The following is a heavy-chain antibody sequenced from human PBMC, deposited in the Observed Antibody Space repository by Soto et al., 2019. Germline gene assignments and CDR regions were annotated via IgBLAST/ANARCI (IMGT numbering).Heavy chain of an antibody. J-gene: IGHJ4*02. CDR3: ARQIYDSDTGPNFQYYFDS. CDR2: IDPSDSQT. D-gene: IGHD3-22*01. Sequence: XESLKVSCQGSGDRFAGYLITWVPQKPGKGLEWVGRIDPSDSQTYYSPSFRGHVTISVTKSITTVFLQWSSLRASDTAMYYCARQIYDSDTGPNFQYYFDSWGQGTPVTVSS. CDR1: GDRFAGYL. V-gene: IGHV5-10-1*01.